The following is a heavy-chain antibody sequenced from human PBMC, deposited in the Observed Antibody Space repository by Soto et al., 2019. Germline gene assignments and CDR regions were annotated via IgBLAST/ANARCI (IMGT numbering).Heavy chain of an antibody. D-gene: IGHD4-17*01. CDR3: ARGMTTDWFDP. V-gene: IGHV1-69*13. CDR2: IIPNLGSA. J-gene: IGHJ5*02. CDR1: GGGNLRDYR. Sequence: ASVKVSCKASGGGNLRDYRTTWVRRAPGQGLEWMGGIIPNLGSANYAQKFQGRVTITADESTSTVYMELRSLRSEDTAVYYCARGMTTDWFDPWGQGTLVTVSS.